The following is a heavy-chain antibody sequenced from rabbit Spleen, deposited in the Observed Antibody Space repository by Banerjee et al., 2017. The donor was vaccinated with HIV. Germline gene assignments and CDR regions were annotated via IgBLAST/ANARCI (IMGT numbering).Heavy chain of an antibody. CDR1: GFDFSSYG. Sequence: EESGGDLVKPGASLTLTCKASGFDFSSYGVSWVRQAPGKGLEWIGYIDLVFGTTYYATWANGRFTISSHNAQNTLYLQLNSLTAADMATYFCVRGASSSGYYSLWGQGTLVTVS. V-gene: IGHV1S47*01. CDR3: VRGASSSGYYSL. J-gene: IGHJ3*01. D-gene: IGHD1-1*01. CDR2: IDLVFGTT.